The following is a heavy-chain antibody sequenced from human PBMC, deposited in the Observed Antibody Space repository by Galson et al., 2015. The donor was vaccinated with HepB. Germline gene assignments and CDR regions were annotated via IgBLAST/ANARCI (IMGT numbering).Heavy chain of an antibody. Sequence: SLRLSCAASGFTFSDYWMHWVRQAPGKGLVWVSRINGDGSNTDYADSVKGRFTISRDNAKKTLYLQMNSLRGEDTAVYYCATMGNYDSSGYYGYTHYWGQGTLVTVSS. CDR3: ATMGNYDSSGYYGYTHY. CDR2: INGDGSNT. V-gene: IGHV3-74*01. J-gene: IGHJ4*02. D-gene: IGHD3-22*01. CDR1: GFTFSDYW.